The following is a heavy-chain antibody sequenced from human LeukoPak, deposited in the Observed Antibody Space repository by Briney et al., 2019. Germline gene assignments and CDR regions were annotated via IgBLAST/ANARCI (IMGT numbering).Heavy chain of an antibody. D-gene: IGHD3-10*01. CDR3: ARLNQGDYYGSGSYYRGGPFDY. V-gene: IGHV4-39*01. J-gene: IGHJ4*02. CDR2: IYYSGST. CDR1: GGSISSSSYY. Sequence: SETLSLTCTVSGGSISSSSYYWGWIRQPPGKGLEWIGSIYYSGSTYYNPSLKSRVTISVDTSKNQFSLKLSPVTAADTAVYYCARLNQGDYYGSGSYYRGGPFDYWGQGTLVTVSS.